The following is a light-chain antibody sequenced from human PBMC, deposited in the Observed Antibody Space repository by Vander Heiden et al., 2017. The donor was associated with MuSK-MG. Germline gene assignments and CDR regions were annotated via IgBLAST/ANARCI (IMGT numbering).Light chain of an antibody. Sequence: EIVSTQSPCTLSLSPGERATLSCSTSQSMSRNYLAWYQDKPGLAPTLLIYVASGSVTAIPDTFTGSGSGTDFTLTIRRLEPEDCAVSSCQVDGSSPYTFGQGTKLEIK. CDR2: VAS. J-gene: IGKJ2*01. CDR1: QSMSRNY. V-gene: IGKV3-20*01. CDR3: QVDGSSPYT.